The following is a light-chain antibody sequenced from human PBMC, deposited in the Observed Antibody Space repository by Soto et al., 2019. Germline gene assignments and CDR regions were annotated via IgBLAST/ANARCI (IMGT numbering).Light chain of an antibody. J-gene: IGLJ3*02. V-gene: IGLV2-14*01. CDR1: KNDIGSSDY. Sequence: QSALTQPASASASPGQSVTISCTGTKNDIGSSDYVSWYQQHPGKAPKLIIYGVGNRPSGTSDRFSGSKSGNTASLTISGLQADDEADYFCSSSTGSNTYVFGRGTKLTVL. CDR2: GVG. CDR3: SSSTGSNTYV.